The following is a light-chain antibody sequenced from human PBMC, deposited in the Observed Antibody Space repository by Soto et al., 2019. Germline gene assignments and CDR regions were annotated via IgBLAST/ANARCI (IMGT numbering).Light chain of an antibody. V-gene: IGKV3-11*01. CDR2: AAS. CDR1: QSVWGSH. J-gene: IGKJ5*01. CDR3: QQRDKWPIT. Sequence: DIVLKQCPATRVFAHEQTSTLSCRASQSVWGSHLAWYQHKPGQAPRLLIYAASDRATGVPDRFRGSGSGTDFTLTISSLEPEDFSVYYCQQRDKWPITFGQGTRMEI.